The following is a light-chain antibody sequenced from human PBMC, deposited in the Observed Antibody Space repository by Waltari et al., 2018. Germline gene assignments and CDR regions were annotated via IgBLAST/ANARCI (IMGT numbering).Light chain of an antibody. V-gene: IGKV1-17*02. CDR3: LQHNSPWT. CDR1: QGIGND. Sequence: DTKMTQSPSSLSASVGDRVTFSCRASQGIGNDLTWYQEKPVKAPKRLMYSASSLQSGVPSRFSGSGSGTEFTLTISNLQPEDFATYYCLQHNSPWTFGQGTKVEIK. CDR2: SAS. J-gene: IGKJ1*01.